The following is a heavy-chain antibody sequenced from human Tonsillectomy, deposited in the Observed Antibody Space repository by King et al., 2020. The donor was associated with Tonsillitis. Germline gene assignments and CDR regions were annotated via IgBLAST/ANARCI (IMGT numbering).Heavy chain of an antibody. CDR2: ISGSGGST. D-gene: IGHD5-12*01. Sequence: VQLVESAGGLVQPGGSLRLSCAASGFTFSSYAMSWVRQAPGKGLEWVSAISGSGGSTYSADSVKGRFTISRDNSKNTLYLHMKSLRVEDTAVYYCAKDKVATMPRDAFDFWGQGTMVTVSS. V-gene: IGHV3-23*04. CDR1: GFTFSSYA. J-gene: IGHJ3*01. CDR3: AKDKVATMPRDAFDF.